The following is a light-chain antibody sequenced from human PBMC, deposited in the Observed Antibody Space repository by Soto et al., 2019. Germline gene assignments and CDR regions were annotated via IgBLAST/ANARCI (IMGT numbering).Light chain of an antibody. CDR3: LQYDSVPRL. CDR2: DAS. Sequence: DIQMTQSPSSLSASVGDRVNITCRASQSISSYLNWYQQRPGKAPKLLIYDASNLQTGVPIRFRGSGSGTHFTLTISSLQPEDAATYYCLQYDSVPRLFGGGTNVEI. CDR1: QSISSY. J-gene: IGKJ4*01. V-gene: IGKV1-33*01.